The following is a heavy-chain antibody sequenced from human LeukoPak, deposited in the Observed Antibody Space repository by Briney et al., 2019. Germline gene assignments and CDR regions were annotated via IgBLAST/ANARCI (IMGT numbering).Heavy chain of an antibody. V-gene: IGHV3-21*01. CDR1: GFTFSSYS. J-gene: IGHJ6*02. CDR2: ISSSSSYI. D-gene: IGHD1-26*01. Sequence: GGSLRLSCAASGFTFSSYSMNWVRQAPGKGLEWVSSISSSSSYIYYADSVKGRFTISRDNAKNSLYLQMNSLRAEDTAVYYCARDRWELPHYYYYGMDVWGQGTTVTVSS. CDR3: ARDRWELPHYYYYGMDV.